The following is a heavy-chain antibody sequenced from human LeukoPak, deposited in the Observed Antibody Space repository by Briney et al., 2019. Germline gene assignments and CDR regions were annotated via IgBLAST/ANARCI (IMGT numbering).Heavy chain of an antibody. V-gene: IGHV4-4*07. CDR3: ARDGLGPYCGGDCFSHDAFDI. Sequence: SETLSLTCSVSGASISSYYWSWIRQPAGKGPEWIGRMYTSGSTDYNPSLKSRVTMSVDTSKNQFPLRLSSVTAADTAVYYCARDGLGPYCGGDCFSHDAFDIWGQGTMVTVSS. CDR1: GASISSYY. D-gene: IGHD2-21*01. J-gene: IGHJ3*02. CDR2: MYTSGST.